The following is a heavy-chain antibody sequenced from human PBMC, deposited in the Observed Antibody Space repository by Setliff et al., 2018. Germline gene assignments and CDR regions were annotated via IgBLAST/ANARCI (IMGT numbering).Heavy chain of an antibody. J-gene: IGHJ4*02. CDR3: ARESDDFWSGYYFDS. V-gene: IGHV4-61*09. D-gene: IGHD3-3*01. CDR2: IYTSGST. CDR1: GGSISSGNYY. Sequence: SETLSFTCTVSGGSISSGNYYWSWIRQPAGKGLEWIGHIYTSGSTNYNPSLKSRVTISVDTSKNQFSLKLSSVTAADTAVYYCARESDDFWSGYYFDSWGQGTLVTVSS.